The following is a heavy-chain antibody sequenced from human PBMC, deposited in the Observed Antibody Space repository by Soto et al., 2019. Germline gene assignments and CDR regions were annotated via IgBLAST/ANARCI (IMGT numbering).Heavy chain of an antibody. D-gene: IGHD2-15*01. CDR1: GGTFSSYA. CDR2: IIPIFGTA. J-gene: IGHJ6*02. Sequence: QVQLVQSGAEVKKPGSSVKVSCKASGGTFSSYAISWVRQAPGQGLEWMGGIIPIFGTANYAQKFQGRVTITADESTSTAYMELSSLRSEDTAVYYGARGGYCSGGSCYRGLIAGGMDVWGQGTTVTVSS. V-gene: IGHV1-69*01. CDR3: ARGGYCSGGSCYRGLIAGGMDV.